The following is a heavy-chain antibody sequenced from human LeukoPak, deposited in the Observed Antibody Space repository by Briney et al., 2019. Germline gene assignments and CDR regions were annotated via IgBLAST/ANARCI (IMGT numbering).Heavy chain of an antibody. D-gene: IGHD4-17*01. Sequence: GGSLRLSCAAPGFTFSRYAMSWVRQAPGKGLEWVSAITASGADTYYADSVKGRFTISRDNSKNTLYLQMNSLRAEDTAVYYCAGAYGDYSYAFDPWGQGTLVTVSS. V-gene: IGHV3-23*01. J-gene: IGHJ5*02. CDR2: ITASGADT. CDR3: AGAYGDYSYAFDP. CDR1: GFTFSRYA.